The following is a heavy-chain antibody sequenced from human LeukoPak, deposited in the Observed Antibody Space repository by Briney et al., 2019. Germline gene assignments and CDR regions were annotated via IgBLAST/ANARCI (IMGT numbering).Heavy chain of an antibody. J-gene: IGHJ4*02. V-gene: IGHV4-4*07. CDR1: GGSISSYH. D-gene: IGHD5-18*01. CDR2: ININEGP. CDR3: ARDGNSYGPDFDY. Sequence: PSETLSLTCTVSGGSISSYHWSWIRQPAGKGLEWIGHININEGPKYNPSLRGQVTMSADTSRNQYSLKLSSVTAADTAVYYCARDGNSYGPDFDYWGQGTLVTVSS.